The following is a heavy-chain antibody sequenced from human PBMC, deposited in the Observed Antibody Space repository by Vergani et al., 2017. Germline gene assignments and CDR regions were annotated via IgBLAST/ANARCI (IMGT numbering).Heavy chain of an antibody. Sequence: QVHLVESGGGVVQPGGSLRLSCAASEFTFSAYGMRWVRQAPGKGLEWVAFIWYDGSKKYYTDSVKGRFTISRDNSKNTLYLQMNSLRPEDTAVYYCVKGRYMRYSGYDVFFDYWGQGTLVIVAS. CDR2: IWYDGSKK. J-gene: IGHJ4*02. D-gene: IGHD5-12*01. V-gene: IGHV3-30*02. CDR3: VKGRYMRYSGYDVFFDY. CDR1: EFTFSAYG.